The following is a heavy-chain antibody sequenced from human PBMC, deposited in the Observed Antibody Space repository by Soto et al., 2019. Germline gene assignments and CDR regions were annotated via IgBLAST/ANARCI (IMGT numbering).Heavy chain of an antibody. CDR3: ARGSDCSSTSCYHNYYDYYMDV. V-gene: IGHV1-69*02. Sequence: QVQLVQSGAEVKKPGSSVKVSCKASGGTFSSYTISWVRQAPGQGLEWMGRIIPILGIANYAQKFQGRVTITADKSTSTAYMELSSLRSEDTAVYYCARGSDCSSTSCYHNYYDYYMDVWGKGTTVTVSS. CDR1: GGTFSSYT. D-gene: IGHD2-2*01. CDR2: IIPILGIA. J-gene: IGHJ6*03.